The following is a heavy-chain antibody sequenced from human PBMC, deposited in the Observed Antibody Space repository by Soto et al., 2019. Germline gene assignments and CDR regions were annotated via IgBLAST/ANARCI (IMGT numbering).Heavy chain of an antibody. Sequence: EASVKVSCKASGYTFTGYYMHWVRQAPGQGLEWMGWINPNSGGTNYAQKFQGRVTMTRDTSISTAYMDLSRLRSDDTAVYYCARGHDPWSGSLYYGLDVWGQGTTVTVSS. D-gene: IGHD3-3*01. CDR2: INPNSGGT. CDR1: GYTFTGYY. V-gene: IGHV1-2*02. J-gene: IGHJ6*02. CDR3: ARGHDPWSGSLYYGLDV.